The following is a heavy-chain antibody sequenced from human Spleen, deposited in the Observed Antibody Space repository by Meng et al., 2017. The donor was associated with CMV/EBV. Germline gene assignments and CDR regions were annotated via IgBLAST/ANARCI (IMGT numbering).Heavy chain of an antibody. CDR1: AYAFIDYY. D-gene: IGHD7-27*01. J-gene: IGHJ4*02. V-gene: IGHV1-2*02. CDR2: INPNGGDT. Sequence: ASVKVSCKASAYAFIDYYMHWVRQAPGQGLEWMGWINPNGGDTNYAQQFQGRVTLTRDTSINTGYMELTRLTSDDTAVYYCARDNNWGPDYWGQGTLVTVSS. CDR3: ARDNNWGPDY.